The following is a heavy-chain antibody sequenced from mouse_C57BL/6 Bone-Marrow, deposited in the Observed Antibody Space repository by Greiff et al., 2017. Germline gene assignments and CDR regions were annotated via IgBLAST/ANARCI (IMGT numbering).Heavy chain of an antibody. Sequence: QVQLQQPGAELVMPGASVKLSCKASGYTFTSYWMHWVKLRPGQGLEWIGEIDPSDSYTNYNQKFKGKSTLTVDKSSSTAYMQLSSLTSEDSAVYYCAGVTTRYAMDYWGQGTSVTVSS. D-gene: IGHD2-2*01. CDR3: AGVTTRYAMDY. V-gene: IGHV1-69*01. CDR2: IDPSDSYT. CDR1: GYTFTSYW. J-gene: IGHJ4*01.